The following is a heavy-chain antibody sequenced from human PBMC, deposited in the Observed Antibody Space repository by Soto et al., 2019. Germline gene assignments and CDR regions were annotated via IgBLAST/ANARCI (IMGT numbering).Heavy chain of an antibody. V-gene: IGHV4-61*01. Sequence: QVQLQESGPGLVKPSETLSLTCTVSGGSVSSGSYYWSWIRQPPGQGLEWIGYIYYSGSTNYNPSLKSRVPISVDTSKNQSSLKLSSVTAADTAVYYCASGGSGSYYELDYWGQGTLVTVSS. CDR2: IYYSGST. CDR1: GGSVSSGSYY. CDR3: ASGGSGSYYELDY. J-gene: IGHJ4*02. D-gene: IGHD3-10*01.